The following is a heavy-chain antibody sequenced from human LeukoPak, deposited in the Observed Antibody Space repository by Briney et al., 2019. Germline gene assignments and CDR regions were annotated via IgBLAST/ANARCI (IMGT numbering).Heavy chain of an antibody. CDR2: ISGSGGST. Sequence: PGGSLRLSWAASGFTFSSYAMSWVRQAPGRGLEWVSAISGSGGSTYYADSVKGRFTISRDNSKNTLYLQMNSLRAEDTAVYYCATHCSSTNCYTRSDYWGQGTLVTVSS. J-gene: IGHJ4*02. CDR3: ATHCSSTNCYTRSDY. V-gene: IGHV3-23*01. CDR1: GFTFSSYA. D-gene: IGHD2-2*02.